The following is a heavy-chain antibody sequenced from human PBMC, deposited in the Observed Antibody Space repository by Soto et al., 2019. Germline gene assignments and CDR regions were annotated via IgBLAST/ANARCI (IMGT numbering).Heavy chain of an antibody. V-gene: IGHV1-18*01. J-gene: IGHJ3*02. CDR1: GYTFTSYG. D-gene: IGHD3-10*01. CDR2: ISAYNGNT. Sequence: GASVKVSCKASGYTFTSYGISWVRQAPGQGLEWMGWISAYNGNTNYAQKLQGRVTMTTDTSTSTAYMELSSLRSEGTAVYYCATDMLARDGSGSHLHDAFDIWGQGTMVTVSS. CDR3: ATDMLARDGSGSHLHDAFDI.